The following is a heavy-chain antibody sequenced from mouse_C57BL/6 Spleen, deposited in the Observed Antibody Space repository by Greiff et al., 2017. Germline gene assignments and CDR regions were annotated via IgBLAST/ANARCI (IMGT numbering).Heavy chain of an antibody. J-gene: IGHJ2*01. D-gene: IGHD1-1*01. CDR2: IHPNSGST. V-gene: IGHV1-64*01. CDR3: ARVYYGSSYVASFDY. CDR1: GYTFTSYW. Sequence: QVQLKQPGAELVKPGASVKLSCKASGYTFTSYWMHWVKQRPGQGLEWIGMIHPNSGSTNYNEKFKSKATLTVDKSSSTAYMQLSSLTSEDSAVYYCARVYYGSSYVASFDYWGQGTTLTVSS.